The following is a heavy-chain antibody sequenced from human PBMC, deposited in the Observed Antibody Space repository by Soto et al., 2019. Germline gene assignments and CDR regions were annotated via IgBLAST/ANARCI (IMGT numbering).Heavy chain of an antibody. CDR3: VRPNFGALTHFDF. D-gene: IGHD3-16*01. V-gene: IGHV5-51*01. CDR2: IFPGDSDT. Sequence: GESLKISCKAIGYTFTNYWVGWVRQTPGKGLEWMGIIFPGDSDTRYNPSFEGQVTVSADESISTAYLQWNTLKASDTAMYYCVRPNFGALTHFDFWGQGTLVTVS. CDR1: GYTFTNYW. J-gene: IGHJ4*02.